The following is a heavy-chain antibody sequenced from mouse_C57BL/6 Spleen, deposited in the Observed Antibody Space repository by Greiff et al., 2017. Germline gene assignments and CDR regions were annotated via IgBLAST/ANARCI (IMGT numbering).Heavy chain of an antibody. J-gene: IGHJ2*01. D-gene: IGHD2-5*01. CDR1: GFTFSSYG. CDR3: ARLAYYSNLRNFDY. Sequence: EVQVVESGGDLVKPGGSLKLSCAASGFTFSSYGMSWVRQTPDKRLEWVATISSGGSYTYYPDSVKGRFTISRDNAKNTLYLQMSSLKSEDTAMYYCARLAYYSNLRNFDYWGQGTTLTVSS. V-gene: IGHV5-6*01. CDR2: ISSGGSYT.